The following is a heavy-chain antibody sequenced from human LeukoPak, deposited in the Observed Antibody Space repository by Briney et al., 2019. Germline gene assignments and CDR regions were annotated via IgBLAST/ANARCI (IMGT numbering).Heavy chain of an antibody. CDR2: IYHSGST. Sequence: SETLSLTCTVSGYSISSGYYWGWIRQPPGKGLEWIGSIYHSGSTYYNPSLKSRVTISVDTSKNQFSLKLSSVTAADTAVYYCARHAPIIAAGTFDFDYWGQGTLVTVSS. CDR3: ARHAPIIAAGTFDFDY. CDR1: GYSISSGYY. V-gene: IGHV4-38-2*02. D-gene: IGHD6-13*01. J-gene: IGHJ4*02.